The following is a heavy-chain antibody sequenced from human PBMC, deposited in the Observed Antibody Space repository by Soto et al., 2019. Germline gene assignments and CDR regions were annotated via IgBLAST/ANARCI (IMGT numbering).Heavy chain of an antibody. J-gene: IGHJ5*02. D-gene: IGHD1-26*01. CDR1: GYSFSNYW. Sequence: GESLKISCKGSGYSFSNYWIGWVRQMPGKGLEWMGIIYPGDSDTKYSPSFQGQVTISADKSISTAYLQWSSLQASDTAIYYCARGGASGRYPTLQRYNWFDPWGQVTLVTVSS. CDR2: IYPGDSDT. V-gene: IGHV5-51*01. CDR3: ARGGASGRYPTLQRYNWFDP.